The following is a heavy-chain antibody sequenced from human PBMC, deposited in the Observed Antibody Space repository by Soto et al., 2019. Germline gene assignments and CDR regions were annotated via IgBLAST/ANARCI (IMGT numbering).Heavy chain of an antibody. D-gene: IGHD2-21*01. CDR1: GGYIGNHD. CDR3: ARGRTCHMSWHDALDI. CDR2: IYSNGKA. J-gene: IGHJ3*02. V-gene: IGHV4-4*07. Sequence: SLTLSVTSAVSGGYIGNHDGNVVRQSAGKGLEWIGRIYSNGKAYYNPSLKSRVTMSLDTLNNQVSLRLSSVTAADTAKYYCARGRTCHMSWHDALDIPAQRPMVNVSS.